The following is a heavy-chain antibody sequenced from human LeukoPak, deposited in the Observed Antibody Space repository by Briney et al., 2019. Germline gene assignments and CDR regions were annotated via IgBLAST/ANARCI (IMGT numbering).Heavy chain of an antibody. CDR1: GITLSNYG. J-gene: IGHJ4*02. V-gene: IGHV3-23*01. CDR3: AKRGVVIRVILVGFHKEAYYFDS. CDR2: SSDSGGGT. Sequence: GGTLRLSCAVSGITLSNYGMSWGCHAPRAGQGWVAGSSDSGGGTNYADSVKGRFTISRDNPKNTLYLQMNSLRAEDTAVYFCAKRGVVIRVILVGFHKEAYYFDSWGQGALVTVSS. D-gene: IGHD3-22*01.